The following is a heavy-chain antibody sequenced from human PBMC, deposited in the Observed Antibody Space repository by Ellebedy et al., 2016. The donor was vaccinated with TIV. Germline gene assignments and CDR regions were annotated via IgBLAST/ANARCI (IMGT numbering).Heavy chain of an antibody. V-gene: IGHV1-8*01. D-gene: IGHD1-26*01. Sequence: ASVKVSXXASGYTFTSYDINWVRQATGQGLEWMGWMNPNSGNTGYAQKFQGRVTMTRNTSISTAYMELSSLRSEDTAVYYCAREGSGSYGYYYYGMDVWGQGTTVTVSS. CDR3: AREGSGSYGYYYYGMDV. CDR1: GYTFTSYD. CDR2: MNPNSGNT. J-gene: IGHJ6*02.